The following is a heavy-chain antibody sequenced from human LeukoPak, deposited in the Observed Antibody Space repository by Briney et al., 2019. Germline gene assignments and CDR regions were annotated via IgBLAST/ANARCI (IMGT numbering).Heavy chain of an antibody. CDR2: IYYSGST. Sequence: SQTLSLTCTVSGGSISSGGYYWSRIRQHPGKGLEWTGYIYYSGSTYYNPSLKSRVTISVDTSKNQFSLKLSSVTAADTAVYYCARAPYSGYGYFDYWGQGTLVTVSS. CDR1: GGSISSGGYY. CDR3: ARAPYSGYGYFDY. V-gene: IGHV4-31*03. J-gene: IGHJ4*02. D-gene: IGHD5-12*01.